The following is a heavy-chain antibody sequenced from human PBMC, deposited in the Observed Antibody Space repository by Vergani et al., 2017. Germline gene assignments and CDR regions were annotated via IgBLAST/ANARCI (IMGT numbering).Heavy chain of an antibody. CDR1: GFTFSNAW. V-gene: IGHV3-15*01. J-gene: IGHJ4*02. Sequence: EVQLVESGGGLVKPGGSLRLSCAASGFTFSNAWMSWVRQAPGKGLEWVGRIKSKTDGGTTDYAAPVKGRFTISRDDSKNTLYLQMNSLKTEDTAVYYCTTDLRKMATVVAKNKPIDYWGQGTLVTVSS. CDR3: TTDLRKMATVVAKNKPIDY. D-gene: IGHD4-23*01. CDR2: IKSKTDGGTT.